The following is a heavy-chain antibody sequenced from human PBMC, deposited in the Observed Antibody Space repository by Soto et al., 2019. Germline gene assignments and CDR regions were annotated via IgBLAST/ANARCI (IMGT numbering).Heavy chain of an antibody. CDR3: ACRTAAGDWYFDL. CDR1: GGSISSGGYY. CDR2: IYYSGST. V-gene: IGHV4-31*03. D-gene: IGHD6-13*01. J-gene: IGHJ2*01. Sequence: SETLSLTCTVSGGSISSGGYYWSWIRQHPGKGLEWIGYIYYSGSTYYNPSLKSRVTISVDTSKNQFSLKLSSVTAADTAVYYCACRTAAGDWYFDLWGRGTLVTVSS.